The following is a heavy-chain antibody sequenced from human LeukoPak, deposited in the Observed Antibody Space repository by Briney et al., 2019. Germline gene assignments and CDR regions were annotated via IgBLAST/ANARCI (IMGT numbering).Heavy chain of an antibody. Sequence: SETLSLTCTVSGGSISSGGYYWSWIRQPPGKGLEWIGYIYHSGSTYYNPSLKSRVTISVDRSKNQFSLKLSSVTAADTAVYYCARGIYFGHYFDYWGQGTLVTVSS. J-gene: IGHJ4*02. CDR3: ARGIYFGHYFDY. CDR1: GGSISSGGYY. CDR2: IYHSGST. V-gene: IGHV4-30-2*01. D-gene: IGHD3-10*01.